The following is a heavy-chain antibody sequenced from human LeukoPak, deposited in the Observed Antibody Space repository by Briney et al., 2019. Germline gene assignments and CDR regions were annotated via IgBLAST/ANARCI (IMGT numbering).Heavy chain of an antibody. CDR2: ISSSSSSI. V-gene: IGHV3-21*01. J-gene: IGHJ4*02. CDR1: GFTFSSYS. CDR3: ARDQAVCFDY. Sequence: SGGYLRLSCAASGFTFSSYSMNWVRQAPGKGLEWVSSISSSSSSIYYADSVKGRFTISRDNAKNSLYLQMNSLRAEDTAVYYCARDQAVCFDYWGQGTLVTVSS.